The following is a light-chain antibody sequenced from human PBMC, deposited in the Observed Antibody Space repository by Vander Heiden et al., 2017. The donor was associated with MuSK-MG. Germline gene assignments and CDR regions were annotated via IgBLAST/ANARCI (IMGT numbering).Light chain of an antibody. CDR1: QSISSY. Sequence: DIQLTPSPSSLSASVGDSVTITCRASQSISSYLNWYQQKPGKAPKLLIYAASSLQSGVPSRFSGSGSGTDFTLTISSLQPEDFATYYCQQSYSTRGTFGQGTKVEIK. CDR3: QQSYSTRGT. J-gene: IGKJ1*01. V-gene: IGKV1-39*01. CDR2: AAS.